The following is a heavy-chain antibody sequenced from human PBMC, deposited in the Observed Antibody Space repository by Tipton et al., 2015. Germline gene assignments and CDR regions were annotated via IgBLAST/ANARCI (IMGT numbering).Heavy chain of an antibody. D-gene: IGHD2-15*01. J-gene: IGHJ3*02. V-gene: IGHV4-39*01. Sequence: TLSLTCTVSGGSVSSSSYYWGWIRQPPGKGLEWIGSIYYSGSTYYNPSLKSRVTISEDTSKNQFSLRLASVTAADTAMYYCARVWEEYWIGGTCYRGAFDIWGQGTMVTVSS. CDR3: ARVWEEYWIGGTCYRGAFDI. CDR2: IYYSGST. CDR1: GGSVSSSSYY.